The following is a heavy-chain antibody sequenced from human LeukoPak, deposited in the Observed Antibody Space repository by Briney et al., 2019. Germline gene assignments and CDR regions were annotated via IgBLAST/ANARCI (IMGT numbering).Heavy chain of an antibody. CDR2: INWNGGST. CDR1: GFTFDDYG. J-gene: IGHJ5*02. V-gene: IGHV3-20*04. Sequence: GGSLRLSCAASGFTFDDYGMSWVRQAPGKGLEWVSGINWNGGSTGYADSVKGRFTISRDNAKNSLYLQMNSLRAEDTALYYCARDLVAVAGTLRFDLWGQGTLVTVSS. D-gene: IGHD6-19*01. CDR3: ARDLVAVAGTLRFDL.